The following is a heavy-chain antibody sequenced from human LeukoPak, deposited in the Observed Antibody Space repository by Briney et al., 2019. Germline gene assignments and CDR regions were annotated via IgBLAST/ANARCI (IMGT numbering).Heavy chain of an antibody. Sequence: GGSLRLSCAASGFTFSSYAMSWVRQAPGKGLEWVSAISGSGGSTYYADSVKGRFTISRDNSKNTLYLQMNSLRAEDTAVYYCAMGGYSSSWYEYYFDYWGQGTLVTVSS. CDR3: AMGGYSSSWYEYYFDY. D-gene: IGHD6-13*01. J-gene: IGHJ4*02. CDR2: ISGSGGST. CDR1: GFTFSSYA. V-gene: IGHV3-23*01.